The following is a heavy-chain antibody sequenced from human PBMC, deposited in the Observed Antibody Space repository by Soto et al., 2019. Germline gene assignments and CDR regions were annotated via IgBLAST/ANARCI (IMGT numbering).Heavy chain of an antibody. CDR3: AVYGSGSYYSYYYYGMDV. Sequence: GGSLRLSCAASGFTFSSYAMSWVRQAPGKGLEWVSAISGSGGSTYYADSVKGRFTIPRDNSKNTLYLQMNSLRAEDTAVYYCAVYGSGSYYSYYYYGMDVWGQGTTVTVSS. CDR1: GFTFSSYA. D-gene: IGHD3-10*01. CDR2: ISGSGGST. V-gene: IGHV3-23*01. J-gene: IGHJ6*02.